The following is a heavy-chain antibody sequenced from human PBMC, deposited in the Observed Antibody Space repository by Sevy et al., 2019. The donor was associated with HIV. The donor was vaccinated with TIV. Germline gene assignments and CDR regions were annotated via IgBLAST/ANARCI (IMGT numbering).Heavy chain of an antibody. D-gene: IGHD6-19*01. J-gene: IGHJ4*02. CDR2: IYYSGST. CDR1: GGSISSSSYY. CDR3: ARGQWLVHDY. V-gene: IGHV4-39*01. Sequence: SETLSVTCTVSGGSISSSSYYWGWIRQPPGKGLEWIGSIYYSGSTYYNPSLKSRVTISVDTSKNQFCLKLSSVTAADTAVYYCARGQWLVHDYWGQGTLVTVSS.